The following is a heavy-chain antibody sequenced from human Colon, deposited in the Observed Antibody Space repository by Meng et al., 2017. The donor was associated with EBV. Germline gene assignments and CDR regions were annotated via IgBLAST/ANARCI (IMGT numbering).Heavy chain of an antibody. CDR3: ARETTGGYYFDY. J-gene: IGHJ4*02. D-gene: IGHD1-1*01. CDR1: GDSVSSNTAA. V-gene: IGHV6-1*01. Sequence: QGHLQQSGPGLVRPSHTLSLTRAISGDSVSSNTAAWNWIRQSPSRGLEWLGRTYYRSKWYDDYALSVKSRLTINPDTSKNQFSLQLNSVTPEDTAVYFCARETTGGYYFDYWGQGTLVTVSS. CDR2: TYYRSKWYD.